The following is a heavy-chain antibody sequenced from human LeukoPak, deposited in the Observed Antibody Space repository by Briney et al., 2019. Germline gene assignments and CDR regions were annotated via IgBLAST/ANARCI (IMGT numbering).Heavy chain of an antibody. Sequence: SETLSLTCTVSGFSINSYYWTWIRQPPGKGLEWISNVYNSGSTNYNPSLKSRVPISVDMFKNQFSLKLTSVTAADTAVYYCARLRSGMDVWGQGTTVTVSS. CDR1: GFSINSYY. V-gene: IGHV4-59*01. CDR2: VYNSGST. J-gene: IGHJ6*02. CDR3: ARLRSGMDV.